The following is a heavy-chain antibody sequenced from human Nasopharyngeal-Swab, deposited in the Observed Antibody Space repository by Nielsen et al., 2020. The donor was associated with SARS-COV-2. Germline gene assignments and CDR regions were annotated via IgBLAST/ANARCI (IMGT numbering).Heavy chain of an antibody. D-gene: IGHD6-13*01. CDR2: INPNSGGT. CDR1: GYTFTGYY. V-gene: IGHV1-2*05. Sequence: ASVKVSCKASGYTFTGYYMHWVRQAPGQGLEWMGRINPNSGGTNYAQKFQGRVTMTRDTSISTAYMELSRMRSDDTVVYYWAREVLGIAATGYYGMDVWGQGTTVTVSS. CDR3: AREVLGIAATGYYGMDV. J-gene: IGHJ6*02.